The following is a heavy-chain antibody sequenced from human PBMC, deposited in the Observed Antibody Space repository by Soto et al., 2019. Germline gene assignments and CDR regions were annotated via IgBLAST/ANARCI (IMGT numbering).Heavy chain of an antibody. CDR3: AKNRELYYDGSRAHDS. J-gene: IGHJ4*02. CDR1: GFTFSNYE. D-gene: IGHD3-16*01. Sequence: GGSLRLSCAASGFTFSNYEMNWVRQAPGKGLEWVSYISSGGRTRYYADSVKGRFTISRDNAKNSLYLQMNSLRAEDAAIYYCAKNRELYYDGSRAHDSWGQGTLVTVS. V-gene: IGHV3-48*03. CDR2: ISSGGRTR.